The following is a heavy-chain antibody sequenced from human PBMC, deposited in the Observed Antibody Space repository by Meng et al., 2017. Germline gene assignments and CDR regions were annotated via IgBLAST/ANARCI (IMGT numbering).Heavy chain of an antibody. CDR3: AREGGGNGLDY. D-gene: IGHD4-23*01. CDR2: ISSSGSTI. CDR1: GFTFSDDD. J-gene: IGHJ4*02. V-gene: IGHV3-11*01. Sequence: QVKLGEPGGGLVTPGRALRLSWAASGFTFSDDDMSWIRQAPWKGLDWVSYISSSGSTIYYADSVKGRFTISRDNAKNSLYLQMNSLRAEDTAVYYCAREGGGNGLDYWGQGTLVTVSS.